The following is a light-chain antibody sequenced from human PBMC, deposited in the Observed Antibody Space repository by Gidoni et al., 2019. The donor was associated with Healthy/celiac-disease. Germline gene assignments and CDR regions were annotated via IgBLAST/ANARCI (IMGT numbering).Light chain of an antibody. CDR2: EVS. Sequence: QSALTQPASVYGSPGQSITISCTGTSSDVGGYNYVSWYQQHPGKAPKLMIYEVSNRPSGVSNRFSGSTSGNTAALTISGLQAEDEADDYCSSYTSSSTIFVTGTKVTVL. CDR1: SSDVGGYNY. V-gene: IGLV2-14*01. J-gene: IGLJ1*01. CDR3: SSYTSSSTI.